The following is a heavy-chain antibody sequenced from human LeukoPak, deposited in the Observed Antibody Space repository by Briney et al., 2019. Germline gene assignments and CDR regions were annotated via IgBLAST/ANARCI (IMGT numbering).Heavy chain of an antibody. V-gene: IGHV5-51*01. J-gene: IGHJ3*02. CDR2: IYPGDSDT. CDR1: GYSFTSYW. D-gene: IGHD1-26*01. Sequence: GESLKISCKGSGYSFTSYWIGWVRQMPGKGLEWMGIIYPGDSDTRYSPSFQGQVTISADKSISTAYLQWSSLKASDTAMYYCARQPSDASPRGAFDIWGQGTMVTVSS. CDR3: ARQPSDASPRGAFDI.